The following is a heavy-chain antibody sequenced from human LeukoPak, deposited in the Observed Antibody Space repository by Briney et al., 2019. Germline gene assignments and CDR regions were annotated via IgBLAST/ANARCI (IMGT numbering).Heavy chain of an antibody. J-gene: IGHJ4*02. CDR2: IIPIFGTT. Sequence: SVKVSCKASGGTFTTYTISRVRQAPGQGLEWMGAIIPIFGTTHYAQKFQGRVTITADKSTTTAYMEMRSLRSEDTAVYYCAKGRILKGEVAGIGDFDLWGQGTLVTVSS. CDR1: GGTFTTYT. CDR3: AKGRILKGEVAGIGDFDL. D-gene: IGHD6-19*01. V-gene: IGHV1-69*06.